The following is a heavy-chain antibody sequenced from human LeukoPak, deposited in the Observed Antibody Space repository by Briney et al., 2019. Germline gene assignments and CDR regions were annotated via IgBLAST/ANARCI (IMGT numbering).Heavy chain of an antibody. CDR2: ISAYNGNT. J-gene: IGHJ4*02. V-gene: IGHV1-18*01. D-gene: IGHD3-10*01. CDR1: GYTFTSYG. Sequence: ASVKVSCKASGYTFTSYGISWVRQAPGQGLEWMGWISAYNGNTNYAQKLQGRVTMTTDTSTSTAYMELRSLRSDDTAVYYCARDRIYYGSGTPLDYWGQGTLVTVSS. CDR3: ARDRIYYGSGTPLDY.